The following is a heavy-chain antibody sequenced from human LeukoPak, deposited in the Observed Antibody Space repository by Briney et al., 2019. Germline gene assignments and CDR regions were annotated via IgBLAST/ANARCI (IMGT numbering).Heavy chain of an antibody. J-gene: IGHJ4*02. CDR3: ARARYYYDSSGYFLFDY. CDR1: GYTFTSYG. Sequence: RGASVKVSCTASGYTFTSYGISWVRQAPGQGLEWMGWISAYNGNTNYAQKLQGRVTMTTDTSTSTAYMELRSLRSDDTAVYYCARARYYYDSSGYFLFDYWGQGTLVTVSS. CDR2: ISAYNGNT. D-gene: IGHD3-22*01. V-gene: IGHV1-18*01.